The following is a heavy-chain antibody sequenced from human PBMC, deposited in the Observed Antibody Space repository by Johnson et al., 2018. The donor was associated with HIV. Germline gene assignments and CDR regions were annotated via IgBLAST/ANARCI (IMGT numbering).Heavy chain of an antibody. CDR3: AKDSANWGGAFDI. D-gene: IGHD7-27*01. Sequence: QLVESGGGVVQPGRSLRLSCAASGFTFRSYPLDGVRQAPGKGLEWVAVISYDGSNKYYADSVKGRFTISRDNSKNTLYLQMNSLRDEDTAVYYCAKDSANWGGAFDIWGQGTMVTVSS. CDR2: ISYDGSNK. V-gene: IGHV3-30*04. CDR1: GFTFRSYP. J-gene: IGHJ3*02.